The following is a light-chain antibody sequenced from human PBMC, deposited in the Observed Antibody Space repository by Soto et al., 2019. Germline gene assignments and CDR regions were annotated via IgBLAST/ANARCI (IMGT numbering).Light chain of an antibody. V-gene: IGLV2-8*01. CDR3: CSYAGGNEV. J-gene: IGLJ1*01. CDR1: SSDVGGYNL. CDR2: DVS. Sequence: QSALTQPPSASGSPGQSVTISCTGTSSDVGGYNLVSWYQQHPGKAPKLMIYDVSKRPSGVPDRFSGSKSGNTASLTVSGLQAEDEADYYCCSYAGGNEVFGTGTKLTVL.